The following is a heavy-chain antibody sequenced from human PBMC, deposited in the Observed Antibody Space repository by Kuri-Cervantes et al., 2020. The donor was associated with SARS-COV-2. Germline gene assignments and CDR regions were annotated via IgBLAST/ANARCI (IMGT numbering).Heavy chain of an antibody. CDR1: GYTFSAYY. J-gene: IGHJ6*02. CDR2: INPRGGST. Sequence: APENGSCKACGYTFSAYYMYWVRQAPGQGLEWMGIINPRGGSTNYAQKFQGRVTMTRDTSTSTVNMELSSLRSEDTAVYYCARNDYSNPRYYGMDVWGQGTTVTVSS. D-gene: IGHD4-11*01. CDR3: ARNDYSNPRYYGMDV. V-gene: IGHV1-46*01.